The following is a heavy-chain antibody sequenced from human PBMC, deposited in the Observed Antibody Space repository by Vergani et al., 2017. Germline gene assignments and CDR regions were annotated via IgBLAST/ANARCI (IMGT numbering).Heavy chain of an antibody. V-gene: IGHV3-73*02. D-gene: IGHD3/OR15-3a*01. CDR2: IRDKAYNYAT. Sequence: EVHLVESGGGLVQPGESLKLSCATSGLTFSDSAIHWVRQTSGKGLEWIGRIRDKAYNYATVYAVSVKGRVTISRDDSKKTAYLQMNGLTTGDTAVYYCFYDFWAGYDSGDVWGKGTTVTVSS. J-gene: IGHJ6*04. CDR3: FYDFWAGYDSGDV. CDR1: GLTFSDSA.